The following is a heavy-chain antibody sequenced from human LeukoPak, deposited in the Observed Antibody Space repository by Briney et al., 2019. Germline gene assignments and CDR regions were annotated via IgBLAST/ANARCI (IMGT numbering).Heavy chain of an antibody. CDR3: ARDVRDRDGFDI. J-gene: IGHJ3*02. D-gene: IGHD5-24*01. V-gene: IGHV4-59*01. CDR1: GGSISTYC. CDR2: IYYSGST. Sequence: SETLSLTCTVSGGSISTYCWSWIRQPPGKGPEWIGYIYYSGSTNYNPSLKSRVTISVDTSKNQFSLKLSSVTAADTAVYYCARDVRDRDGFDIWGQGTMVTVSS.